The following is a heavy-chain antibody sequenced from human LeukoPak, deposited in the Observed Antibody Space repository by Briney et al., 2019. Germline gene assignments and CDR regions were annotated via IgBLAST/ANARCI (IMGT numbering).Heavy chain of an antibody. D-gene: IGHD6-19*01. Sequence: GGSLRLSCAASVITVNTNYMSWGRHAPGEGLEWVSLIYSVGRAFYADSVKGRFTISRENSKNTLFLQMNSLRAEDTAVYYCARVYGWYSDYWGQGTLVSVSS. CDR1: VITVNTNY. CDR2: IYSVGRA. V-gene: IGHV3-66*02. J-gene: IGHJ4*02. CDR3: ARVYGWYSDY.